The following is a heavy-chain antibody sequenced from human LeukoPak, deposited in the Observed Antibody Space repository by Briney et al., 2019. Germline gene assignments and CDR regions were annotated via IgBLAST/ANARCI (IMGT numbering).Heavy chain of an antibody. CDR1: GGSISSYY. D-gene: IGHD3-10*01. CDR3: ARGFGSGSYYYYFDY. J-gene: IGHJ4*02. CDR2: IYTSGST. V-gene: IGHV4-4*07. Sequence: SETLSLTCTVSGGSISSYYWSWIRQPAGKGLEWIVRIYTSGSTNYNPSLKSRVTISVDTSKNQFSLKLSSVTAADTAVYYCARGFGSGSYYYYFDYWGQGTLVTVSS.